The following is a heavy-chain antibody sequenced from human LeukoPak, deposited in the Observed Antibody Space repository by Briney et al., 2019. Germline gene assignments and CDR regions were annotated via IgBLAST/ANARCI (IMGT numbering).Heavy chain of an antibody. Sequence: HSETLSLNCTVSGYSISNGYFWGWIRQPPGEGLECIGTIYHSGSIYYNPSLKGRVTISVDTSKNQFSLKLSSVTAADTAVYYCARVGTYYYDSSGYYFDYWGQGTLVTVSS. CDR3: ARVGTYYYDSSGYYFDY. V-gene: IGHV4-38-2*02. CDR1: GYSISNGYF. CDR2: IYHSGSI. J-gene: IGHJ4*02. D-gene: IGHD3-22*01.